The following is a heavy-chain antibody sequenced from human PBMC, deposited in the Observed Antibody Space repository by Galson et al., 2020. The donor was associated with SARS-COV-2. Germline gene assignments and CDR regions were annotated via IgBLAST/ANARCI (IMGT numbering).Heavy chain of an antibody. Sequence: GGSLRLSCAASGFTFSSYAMSWVRQAPGKGLEWVSSISGSGSNTYYADSVKGRFTMSRDNSKNTLYLQMNSLRTEDTAIYYCAKDGGGWYTSGWYYFDYWGQGTLVTVSS. D-gene: IGHD6-19*01. J-gene: IGHJ4*02. CDR1: GFTFSSYA. CDR2: ISGSGSNT. V-gene: IGHV3-23*01. CDR3: AKDGGGWYTSGWYYFDY.